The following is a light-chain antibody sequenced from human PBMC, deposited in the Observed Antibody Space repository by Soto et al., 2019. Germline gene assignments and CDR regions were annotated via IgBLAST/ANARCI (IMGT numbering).Light chain of an antibody. J-gene: IGKJ4*01. Sequence: EIVMTQSPATLSVSPGERATLSCRASQSVSSNLAWYQQKPGQTPKLLIYVASTRATGIPARFSGSGSGTEFTLTISSLQSEYCAVYYCQQYNVWPLSFGGGTKVEFK. CDR2: VAS. CDR1: QSVSSN. CDR3: QQYNVWPLS. V-gene: IGKV3-15*01.